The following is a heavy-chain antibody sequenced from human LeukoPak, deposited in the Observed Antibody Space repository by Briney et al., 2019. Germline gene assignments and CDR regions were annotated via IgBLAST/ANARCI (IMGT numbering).Heavy chain of an antibody. Sequence: GGSLRLSCAASGFTFDDYGMSWVRQAPGKGLEWVSGINWNGGSTGYADSVKGRFTISRDNAKNSLYLQMNSLRAEDTALYYCAREGHIVVVPAAFDYWGQGTLVTVSS. CDR1: GFTFDDYG. CDR2: INWNGGST. CDR3: AREGHIVVVPAAFDY. D-gene: IGHD2-2*01. V-gene: IGHV3-20*04. J-gene: IGHJ4*02.